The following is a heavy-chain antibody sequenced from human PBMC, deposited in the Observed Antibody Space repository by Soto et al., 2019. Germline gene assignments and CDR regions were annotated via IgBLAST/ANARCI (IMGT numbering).Heavy chain of an antibody. CDR1: GFTFSSYA. Sequence: PGGSLRLSCAASGFTFSSYAMHWVRQAPGKGLEWVAVISYDGSNKYYADSVKGRFTISRDNSKSTLYLQMNSLRAEDTAVYYCAREGVSYYYDSSGYYSFDYWGQGTLVTVSS. D-gene: IGHD3-22*01. CDR2: ISYDGSNK. J-gene: IGHJ4*02. CDR3: AREGVSYYYDSSGYYSFDY. V-gene: IGHV3-30-3*01.